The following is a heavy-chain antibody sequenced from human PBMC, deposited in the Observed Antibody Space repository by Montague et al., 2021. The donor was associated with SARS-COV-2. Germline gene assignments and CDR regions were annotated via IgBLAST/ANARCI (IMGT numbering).Heavy chain of an antibody. CDR1: GDSVSSSIAT. D-gene: IGHD2-2*01. V-gene: IGHV6-1*01. CDR2: TYYRSKWYN. J-gene: IGHJ4*02. CDR3: ARIPVGSKYYFDF. Sequence: CAISGDSVSSSIATWNWIRQSPSRGLEWLGRTYYRSKWYNDYAESMKSRITIDPDTSKHQFSLHLNSVTPEDTAVYYCARIPVGSKYYFDFWGQGTLVTVSS.